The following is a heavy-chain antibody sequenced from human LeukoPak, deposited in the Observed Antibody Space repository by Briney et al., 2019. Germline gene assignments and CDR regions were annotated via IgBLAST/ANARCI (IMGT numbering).Heavy chain of an antibody. CDR1: GFTFSSYS. Sequence: PGGSLRLSCTASGFTFSSYSIHWVRQAPGKGLEWVALISFDGKKTDYADSVKGRFTFSRDNSKNTVSLQMSGLRAEDTAMYYCARDVNYGDYDRRNYWGQGTLVTASS. CDR2: ISFDGKKT. D-gene: IGHD4-17*01. CDR3: ARDVNYGDYDRRNY. J-gene: IGHJ4*02. V-gene: IGHV3-30*03.